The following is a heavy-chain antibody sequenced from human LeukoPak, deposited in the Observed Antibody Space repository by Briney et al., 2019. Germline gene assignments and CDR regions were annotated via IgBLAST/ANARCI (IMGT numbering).Heavy chain of an antibody. CDR3: ARAWAARAWFDP. D-gene: IGHD6-6*01. V-gene: IGHV1-69*13. CDR2: IIPIFGTA. J-gene: IGHJ5*02. CDR1: GGTFSSYA. Sequence: SVNVSCKASGGTFSSYAISWVRQAPGQGLEWMGGIIPIFGTANYAQKFQGRVTITADESTSTAYMELSSLRSEDTAVYYCARAWAARAWFDPWGQGTLVTVSS.